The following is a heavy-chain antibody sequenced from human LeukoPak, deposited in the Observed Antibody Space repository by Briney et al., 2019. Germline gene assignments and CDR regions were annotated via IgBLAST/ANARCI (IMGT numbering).Heavy chain of an antibody. CDR3: ASTYNSSPSFDY. CDR1: GGSISSNSYY. CDR2: IYYSGST. Sequence: PSETLSLTCTVSGGSISSNSYYWGWIRQPPGKGLEWIGYIYYSGSTNYNPSLKSRVTISVDTSNNQFSLKLSSVTAADTAVYYCASTYNSSPSFDYWGQGTLVTVSS. V-gene: IGHV4-61*05. D-gene: IGHD6-19*01. J-gene: IGHJ4*02.